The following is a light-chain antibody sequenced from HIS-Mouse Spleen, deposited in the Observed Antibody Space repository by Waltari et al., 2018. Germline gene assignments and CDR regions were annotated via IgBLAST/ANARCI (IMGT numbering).Light chain of an antibody. Sequence: QSALTQPASVSGSPGQSIPISCTGTSRYVGLYNLVSWYQQHPGQAPKLMIYEGSKRPSGVSNRFSGSKSGNTASLTISGLQAEDEADYYCCSYAGSSTYVFGTGTKVTVL. J-gene: IGLJ1*01. CDR3: CSYAGSSTYV. CDR1: SRYVGLYNL. V-gene: IGLV2-23*01. CDR2: EGS.